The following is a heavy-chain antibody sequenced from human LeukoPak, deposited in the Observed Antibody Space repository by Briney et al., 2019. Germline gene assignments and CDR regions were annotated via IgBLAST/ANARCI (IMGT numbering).Heavy chain of an antibody. CDR2: VYPGDSDT. J-gene: IGHJ4*02. CDR1: GYGFTSYW. CDR3: ARQSVKGAYDYTSSFDY. V-gene: IGHV5-51*01. D-gene: IGHD5-12*01. Sequence: AGSLMISCRASGYGFTSYWFVWWGRMPGKDLEWWGSVYPGDSDTRYSPSFQGQVTISADKSISTAYLQWSSLKSSDTAMYYCARQSVKGAYDYTSSFDYWGQGTLVTVSS.